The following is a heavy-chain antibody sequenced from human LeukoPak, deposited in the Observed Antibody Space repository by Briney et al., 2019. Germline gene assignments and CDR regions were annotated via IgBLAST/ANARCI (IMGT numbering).Heavy chain of an antibody. D-gene: IGHD2-2*01. CDR3: ARDMGSDCSSTSCTTRDY. Sequence: ASVKVSCKASGYTFTGYYMHWVRQAPGQGLEWMGWINPNSGGTNYAQKFQGRVTMTRDTSISTAYMELSRLRSDDTAVYYCARDMGSDCSSTSCTTRDYWGQGTLVTVSS. J-gene: IGHJ4*02. V-gene: IGHV1-2*02. CDR1: GYTFTGYY. CDR2: INPNSGGT.